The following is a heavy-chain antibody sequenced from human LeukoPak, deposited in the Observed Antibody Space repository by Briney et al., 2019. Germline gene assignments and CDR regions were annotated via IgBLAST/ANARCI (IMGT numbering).Heavy chain of an antibody. CDR2: IRNKANSYTT. Sequence: GGSLRLSCAASGFTFSDHYMDWVRQAPGKGLEWVGRIRNKANSYTTEYAASAKGRFTISRDDSKKSLYLQMNSLKTEDTAVYYCARVVLTAIGYWGQGTLVTVSS. CDR1: GFTFSDHY. CDR3: ARVVLTAIGY. J-gene: IGHJ4*02. D-gene: IGHD2-21*02. V-gene: IGHV3-72*01.